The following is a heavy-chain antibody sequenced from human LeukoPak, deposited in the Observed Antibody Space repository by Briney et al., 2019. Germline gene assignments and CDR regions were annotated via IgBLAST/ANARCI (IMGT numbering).Heavy chain of an antibody. Sequence: PGGSLRLSCAASGFTFSSYVTSWVRQAPGKGLEWVSAISGSGGSTYYADSVKGRFTISRDNSKNTVFLQMNSLRAEDTAVYYCAKWGDYDVLTGYYVSDYWGQGTLVTVSS. D-gene: IGHD3-9*01. CDR3: AKWGDYDVLTGYYVSDY. CDR1: GFTFSSYV. V-gene: IGHV3-23*01. CDR2: ISGSGGST. J-gene: IGHJ4*02.